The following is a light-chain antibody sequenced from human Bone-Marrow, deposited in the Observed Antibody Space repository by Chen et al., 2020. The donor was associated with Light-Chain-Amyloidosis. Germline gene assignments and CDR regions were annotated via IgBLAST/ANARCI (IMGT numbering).Light chain of an antibody. V-gene: IGKV4-1*01. CDR1: QSLFDTSNDNNY. Sequence: DIVLTQSPESLALSLGERATINCKSSQSLFDTSNDNNYLAWYQQKPGQPPRLLIYWASTREFGIPDRFSGSGSGTDFTLTISSLRTEDVAVYDCHQYYTTTPWTFGQGTKVEIK. CDR3: HQYYTTTPWT. CDR2: WAS. J-gene: IGKJ1*01.